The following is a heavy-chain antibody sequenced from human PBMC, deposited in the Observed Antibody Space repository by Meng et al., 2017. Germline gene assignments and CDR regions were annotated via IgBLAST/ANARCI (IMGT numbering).Heavy chain of an antibody. CDR3: ATGALVLSGAFDI. V-gene: IGHV1-69-2*01. D-gene: IGHD1-26*01. Sequence: VQLGHTGAEVEEPGAIVKISCKVSGYTFTDHYMHRVQQAPGKGLECMRLVDPEDGETIYAEKIQGRVTITANTSTDTAYMELSSLRSEDTAVYYCATGALVLSGAFDIWGQGTMVTVSS. J-gene: IGHJ3*02. CDR2: VDPEDGET. CDR1: GYTFTDHY.